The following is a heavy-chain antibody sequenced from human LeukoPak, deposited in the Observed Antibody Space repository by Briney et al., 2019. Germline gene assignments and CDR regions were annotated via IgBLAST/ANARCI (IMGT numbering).Heavy chain of an antibody. CDR3: ARGPSHGGKYRGFFDH. CDR2: INQSGTT. Sequence: SETLSLTCAVYGESFTGYYWSWIRHPPGKGLEWLGEINQSGTTNYSPSLKSRISISVDPSKNQFSLRLNSVNAADTAVYFCARGPSHGGKYRGFFDHWGQGTLVTVSS. CDR1: GESFTGYY. D-gene: IGHD4-23*01. J-gene: IGHJ4*02. V-gene: IGHV4-34*01.